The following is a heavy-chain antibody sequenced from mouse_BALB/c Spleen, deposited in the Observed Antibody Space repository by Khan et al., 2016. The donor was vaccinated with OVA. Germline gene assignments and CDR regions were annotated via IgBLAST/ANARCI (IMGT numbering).Heavy chain of an antibody. Sequence: VQLQQSGPEVVKPGASVKIPCKASGYTFTDSNMDWVKQSHGKSLEWIGDINPNNGGTIYNQKFKGKATLTVDKSSSTAYRELRSLTSEDTAVYYCTRKEDRYDGDFDYWGQGTTLTVSS. D-gene: IGHD2-14*01. CDR3: TRKEDRYDGDFDY. CDR2: INPNNGGT. J-gene: IGHJ2*01. CDR1: GYTFTDSN. V-gene: IGHV1-18*01.